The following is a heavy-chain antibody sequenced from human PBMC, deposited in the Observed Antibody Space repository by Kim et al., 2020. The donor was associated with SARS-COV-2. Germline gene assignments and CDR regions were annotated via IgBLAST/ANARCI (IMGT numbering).Heavy chain of an antibody. D-gene: IGHD1-26*01. CDR3: VREVGAPYFDY. Sequence: TYYTDAVKGRFTISRDNSKNTLFLHMNSLRAEDTAVYYCVREVGAPYFDYWGQGTLVTVSS. CDR2: T. V-gene: IGHV3-66*01. J-gene: IGHJ4*02.